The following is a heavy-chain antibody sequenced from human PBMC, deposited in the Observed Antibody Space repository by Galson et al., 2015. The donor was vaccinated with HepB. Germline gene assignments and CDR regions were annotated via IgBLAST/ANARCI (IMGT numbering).Heavy chain of an antibody. CDR1: GFTFSDYY. D-gene: IGHD2-2*01. Sequence: SLRLSCAASGFTFSDYYMSWIRQAPGKGLEWVSAISGSGGSTYYADSVKGRFTISRDNSKNTLYLQMNSLRAEDTAVYYCAKVGGIVVVPAAMEVYFDYWGQGTLVTVSS. V-gene: IGHV3-23*01. CDR3: AKVGGIVVVPAAMEVYFDY. J-gene: IGHJ4*02. CDR2: ISGSGGST.